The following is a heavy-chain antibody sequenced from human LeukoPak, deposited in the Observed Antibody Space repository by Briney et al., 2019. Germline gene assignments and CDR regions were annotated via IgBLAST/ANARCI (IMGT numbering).Heavy chain of an antibody. V-gene: IGHV1-8*01. CDR3: ARGRGQQLVPLIRWFDP. J-gene: IGHJ5*02. CDR1: GYTFTSYD. D-gene: IGHD6-13*01. Sequence: ASVKVSCKASGYTFTSYDINWVRQAPGQGLEWMGWMNPNSGNTGYAQKFQGRVTMTRNTSISTAYMELSSLRSEDTAVYYCARGRGQQLVPLIRWFDPWGQGTLVTVSS. CDR2: MNPNSGNT.